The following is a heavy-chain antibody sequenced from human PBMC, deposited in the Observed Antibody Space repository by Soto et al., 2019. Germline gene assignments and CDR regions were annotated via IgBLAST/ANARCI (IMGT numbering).Heavy chain of an antibody. Sequence: QVQLVQSGAEVKKPGSSVKVSCKASGGTFSSYTISWVRQAPGQGLEWMGRIIPILGIANYAQKFQGRVTITADKSTSTAYMELSSLRSEDTAVYYCARPDCSSTGCYASPFDYWGQGTLVTVSS. D-gene: IGHD2-2*01. CDR3: ARPDCSSTGCYASPFDY. J-gene: IGHJ4*02. V-gene: IGHV1-69*02. CDR1: GGTFSSYT. CDR2: IIPILGIA.